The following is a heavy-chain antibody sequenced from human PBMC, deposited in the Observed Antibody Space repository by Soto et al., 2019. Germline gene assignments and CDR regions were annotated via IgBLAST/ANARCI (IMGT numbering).Heavy chain of an antibody. D-gene: IGHD3-9*01. J-gene: IGHJ4*02. CDR3: ARLEGLATISYYFDF. Sequence: SETLSLTCTVSGGSISSYYWSWIRQPPGKGLEWIGYIYYSGNTNYNPSLQTRVTISLDKSKNQFSLKLNSVTAADSAVYFCARLEGLATISYYFDFWGQGALVTVSS. V-gene: IGHV4-59*08. CDR1: GGSISSYY. CDR2: IYYSGNT.